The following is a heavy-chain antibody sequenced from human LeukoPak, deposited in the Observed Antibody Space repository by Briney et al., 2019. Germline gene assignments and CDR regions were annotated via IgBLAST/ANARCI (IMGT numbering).Heavy chain of an antibody. V-gene: IGHV3-48*01. J-gene: IGHJ4*02. CDR2: ISSSSSTI. CDR3: ARLGYCSSTSCRGPSFDY. CDR1: GFTFSSYS. Sequence: GGSLRLSCAASGFTFSSYSMNWVRQAPGKGLEWVSYISSSSSTIYYADSVKGRFTISRDNAKNSLYLQMNSLRAEDTAVYYCARLGYCSSTSCRGPSFDYWGQGTLVTVS. D-gene: IGHD2-2*01.